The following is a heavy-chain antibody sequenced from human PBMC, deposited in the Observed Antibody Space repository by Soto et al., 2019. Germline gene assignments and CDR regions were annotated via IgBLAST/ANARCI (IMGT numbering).Heavy chain of an antibody. CDR1: GYSFTSYW. V-gene: IGHV5-51*01. CDR3: VRIGYYGSGSYLSLDI. Sequence: PGESLKICCKGSGYSFTSYWIGWVRQMPGKGLERMGIIYPGDSDTRYSPSFQGQVTISADKSISTAYLQWSSLKASDTAMYYCVRIGYYGSGSYLSLDIWGQGTMVTVSS. J-gene: IGHJ3*02. CDR2: IYPGDSDT. D-gene: IGHD3-10*01.